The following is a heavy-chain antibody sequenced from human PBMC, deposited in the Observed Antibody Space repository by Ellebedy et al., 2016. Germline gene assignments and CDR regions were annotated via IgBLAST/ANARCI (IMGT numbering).Heavy chain of an antibody. V-gene: IGHV4-38-2*01. Sequence: SETLSLTCAVYGGSFSGYYWGWIRQPPEKGLEWIGSIQHSGNTYYEPSLESRVTISVDTSKNQFSLNLSSVTAADTAVYYCARVRSPAAPDAFDIWGQGTMVTVSS. CDR1: GGSFSGYY. D-gene: IGHD6-25*01. CDR2: IQHSGNT. CDR3: ARVRSPAAPDAFDI. J-gene: IGHJ3*02.